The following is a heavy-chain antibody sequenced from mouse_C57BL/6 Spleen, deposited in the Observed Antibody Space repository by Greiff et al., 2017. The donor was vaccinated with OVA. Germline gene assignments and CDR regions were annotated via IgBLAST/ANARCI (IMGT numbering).Heavy chain of an antibody. CDR3: AREGFKAMDY. CDR1: GFTFSSYA. CDR2: ISDGGSYT. J-gene: IGHJ4*01. Sequence: EVNVVESGGGLVKPGGSLKLSCAASGFTFSSYAMSWVRQTPEKRLEWVATISDGGSYTYYPDNVKGRFTISRDNAKNNLYLQMSHLKSEDTAMYYCAREGFKAMDYWGQGTSVTVSS. V-gene: IGHV5-4*01.